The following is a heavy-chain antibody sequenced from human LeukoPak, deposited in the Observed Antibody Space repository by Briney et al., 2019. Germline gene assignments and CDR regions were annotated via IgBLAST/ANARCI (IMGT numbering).Heavy chain of an antibody. CDR2: IKQDGSEK. J-gene: IGHJ3*02. Sequence: GSLRLSCVASGFTFSSYWMHWVRQAPGKGLEWVANIKQDGSEKYYVDSVKGRFTISRDNAKNSLYLQMNSLRAEDTAVYYCARGPRCSSTSCYPADAFDIWGQGTMVTVSS. V-gene: IGHV3-7*01. CDR3: ARGPRCSSTSCYPADAFDI. D-gene: IGHD2-2*01. CDR1: GFTFSSYW.